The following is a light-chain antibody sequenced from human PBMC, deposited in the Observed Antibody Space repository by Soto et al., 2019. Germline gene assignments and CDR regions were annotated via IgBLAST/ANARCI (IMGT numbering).Light chain of an antibody. CDR3: CSYAGSSTFV. Sequence: QSALTQPASMSGSPGQSITISCTGTSSDFGNYNLVSWYQQRPGKAPKLIIYEGTKRPSGVSSRFSGSKSGNTASLTISGLQAEDEADYHCCSYAGSSTFVFGGGTKLTVL. V-gene: IGLV2-23*01. CDR2: EGT. J-gene: IGLJ3*02. CDR1: SSDFGNYNL.